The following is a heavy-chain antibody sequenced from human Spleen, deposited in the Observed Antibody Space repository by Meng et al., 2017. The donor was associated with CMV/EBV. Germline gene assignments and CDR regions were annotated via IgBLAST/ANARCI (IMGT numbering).Heavy chain of an antibody. J-gene: IGHJ5*02. D-gene: IGHD2-21*01. CDR3: ARDLGLYSDPRSWFDP. CDR1: GYTFTSYD. Sequence: ASVKVSCKASGYTFTSYDINWVRQAPGQGLEWMGWISPKNGGTKYAPKFRGRVTMTRDTSISTAYMELNSLKSDDTAMYYCARDLGLYSDPRSWFDPWGQGTLVTVSS. CDR2: ISPKNGGT. V-gene: IGHV1-2*02.